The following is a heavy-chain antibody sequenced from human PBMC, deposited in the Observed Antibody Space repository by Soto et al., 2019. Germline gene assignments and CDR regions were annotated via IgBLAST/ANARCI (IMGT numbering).Heavy chain of an antibody. J-gene: IGHJ5*02. D-gene: IGHD2-2*01. Sequence: AVGSLRLSCAASGFTFSSYGMHWVRQAPGKGLEWVAVISYDGSNKYYADSVKGRFTISRDNSKNTLYLQMNSLRAEDTAVYYCAKEKISTSCCNWFDPWGQGTLVTVSS. CDR2: ISYDGSNK. CDR3: AKEKISTSCCNWFDP. V-gene: IGHV3-30*18. CDR1: GFTFSSYG.